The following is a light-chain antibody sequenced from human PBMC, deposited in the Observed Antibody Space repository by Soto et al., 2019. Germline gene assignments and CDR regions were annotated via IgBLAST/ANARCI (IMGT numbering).Light chain of an antibody. CDR1: ETISDY. CDR2: SAS. V-gene: IGKV1-39*01. Sequence: IQMTQSPSSLSASVGDRVTITCRSSETISDYLNWYQHKPGEAPKVLISSASTLRGGVPSRFSGTGSGTDFTLTISSLQPEDVATYYCQQTFSNLISFGGGTKVDIK. J-gene: IGKJ4*01. CDR3: QQTFSNLIS.